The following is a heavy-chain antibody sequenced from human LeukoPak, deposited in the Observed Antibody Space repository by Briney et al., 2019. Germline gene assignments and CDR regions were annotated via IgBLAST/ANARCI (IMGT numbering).Heavy chain of an antibody. CDR3: ARFRAAYCSSTSCQKVNDY. CDR1: GFTFSSYS. Sequence: GGSLRLSCAASGFTFSSYSMNWVRQAPGKGLEWVSYISSSSSTIYYADSVKGRFTISRDNAKNSLYLQMNSLRAEDTAVYYCARFRAAYCSSTSCQKVNDYWSQGTLVTVSS. D-gene: IGHD2-2*01. J-gene: IGHJ4*02. V-gene: IGHV3-48*01. CDR2: ISSSSSTI.